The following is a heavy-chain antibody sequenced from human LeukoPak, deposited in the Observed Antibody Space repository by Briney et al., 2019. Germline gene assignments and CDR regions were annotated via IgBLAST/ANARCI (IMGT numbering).Heavy chain of an antibody. D-gene: IGHD1-26*01. CDR1: GYTFTSYG. J-gene: IGHJ2*01. CDR3: ARGTRGRGDWYFDL. CDR2: ISADKVNT. V-gene: IGHV1-18*01. Sequence: RASVKVSCKASGYTFTSYGFSWVRQAPGQGLEWMAWISADKVNTNYAQKLQGRVTMSADTSTSTAYMKLRSLTSDDTAVYYCARGTRGRGDWYFDLWGRGTLVTVSS.